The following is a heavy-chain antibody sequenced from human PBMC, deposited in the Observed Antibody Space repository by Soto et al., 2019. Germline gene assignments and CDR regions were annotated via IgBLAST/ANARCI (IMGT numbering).Heavy chain of an antibody. CDR3: VKDFVSRNGVYDPLDI. D-gene: IGHD2-8*01. Sequence: EVQLLESGGGLVQPGGSLRLSCDASGFTFSEYAMTWVRQAPGKGLEWVSVIGGAGSNIYYADSVEGRFTVSRDDSKNTLYLRMDSLRVEDRAGYYCVKDFVSRNGVYDPLDIRGPGTMVTVSS. V-gene: IGHV3-23*01. CDR1: GFTFSEYA. J-gene: IGHJ3*02. CDR2: IGGAGSNI.